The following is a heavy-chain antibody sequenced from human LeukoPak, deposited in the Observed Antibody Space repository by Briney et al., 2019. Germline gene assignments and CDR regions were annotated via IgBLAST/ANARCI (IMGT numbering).Heavy chain of an antibody. J-gene: IGHJ4*02. V-gene: IGHV3-66*01. CDR2: IYTGGST. CDR3: AKDRGGLVVRYYFDY. CDR1: GLTVSTNY. D-gene: IGHD3-22*01. Sequence: PGGSLRLSCAASGLTVSTNYMSWVRQAPGKGLEWVSVIYTGGSTYYGDSVKGRFTISRDNSKNTLYLQMNSLRAEDTAVYYCAKDRGGLVVRYYFDYWGQGTLVTVSS.